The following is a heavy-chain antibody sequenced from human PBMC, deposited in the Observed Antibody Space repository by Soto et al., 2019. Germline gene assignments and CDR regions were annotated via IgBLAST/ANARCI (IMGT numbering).Heavy chain of an antibody. CDR1: GGTVASSHW. Sequence: SETLSLPCGVSGGTVASSHWWSWVRQSPGRGLEWLGNVYHTGDTNFNPSLQRRVTFSVDKSNNQFSLRLTSVTAADTAVYFCAREIVTAGGNNYFDPWGPGTLVTVSS. CDR3: AREIVTAGGNNYFDP. V-gene: IGHV4-4*02. CDR2: VYHTGDT. D-gene: IGHD2-21*02. J-gene: IGHJ5*02.